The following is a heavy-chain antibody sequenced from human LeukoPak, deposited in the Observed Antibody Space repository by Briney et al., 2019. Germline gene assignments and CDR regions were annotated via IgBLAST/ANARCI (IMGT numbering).Heavy chain of an antibody. V-gene: IGHV3-53*01. J-gene: IGHJ4*02. CDR1: GFTVSSNY. Sequence: GGSLRLSCAASGFTVSSNYTSWVRQAPGKGLEWVSVIYSGGSTYYADSVKGRFTISRDNSKNTLYLQMNSLRAEDTAVYYCARASRRWLPDYWGQGTLVTVSS. CDR3: ARASRRWLPDY. CDR2: IYSGGST. D-gene: IGHD3-22*01.